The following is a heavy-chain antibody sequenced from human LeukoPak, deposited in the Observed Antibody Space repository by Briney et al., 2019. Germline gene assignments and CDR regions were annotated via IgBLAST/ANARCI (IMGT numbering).Heavy chain of an antibody. Sequence: ASVKVSCKASGYTFTRYYMHWVRQAPGQGLEWMGWINPNSGGTNYAQKFQGRVTMTRDTSISTAYMELSRLRSDDTAVYYCARDLVPYGDQDYWGQGTLVTVSS. CDR2: INPNSGGT. CDR3: ARDLVPYGDQDY. J-gene: IGHJ4*02. V-gene: IGHV1-2*02. CDR1: GYTFTRYY. D-gene: IGHD4-17*01.